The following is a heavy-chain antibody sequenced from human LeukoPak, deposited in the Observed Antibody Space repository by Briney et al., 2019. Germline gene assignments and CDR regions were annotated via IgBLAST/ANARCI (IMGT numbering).Heavy chain of an antibody. D-gene: IGHD6-13*01. J-gene: IGHJ4*02. CDR3: ARGLGAAAKLNY. V-gene: IGHV1-18*01. CDR1: GYTFTDYG. CDR2: ISPNSGHT. Sequence: GASVKVSCKASGYTFTDYGLNWVRQAPGLGLEWMGWISPNSGHTSYAQKLQGRVTMTTDTSTSTGYMELRSLTSDDTAVYYCARGLGAAAKLNYWGQGTLVTVSS.